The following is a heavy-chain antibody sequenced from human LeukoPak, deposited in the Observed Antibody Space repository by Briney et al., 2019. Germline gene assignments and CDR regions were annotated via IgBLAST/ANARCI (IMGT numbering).Heavy chain of an antibody. CDR1: GFTFSNYA. CDR2: INSGGST. Sequence: GGSLRLSCAASGFTFSNYAMSWVRQAPGKGLEWVSAINSGGSTFYADSVKGRFTISRDNSKNTLYLQVNSLRAEDTAVYYCAKRMVGATTGYYFDYWGQGTLVTVSS. D-gene: IGHD1-26*01. CDR3: AKRMVGATTGYYFDY. J-gene: IGHJ4*02. V-gene: IGHV3-23*01.